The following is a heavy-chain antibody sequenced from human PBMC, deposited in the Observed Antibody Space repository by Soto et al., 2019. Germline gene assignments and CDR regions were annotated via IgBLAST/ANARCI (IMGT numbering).Heavy chain of an antibody. CDR1: GGSFSGYY. CDR3: ARGPIITIFGVALDY. CDR2: INHSGST. V-gene: IGHV4-34*01. Sequence: SETLSLTCAVYGGSFSGYYWSWIRRPPGKGLEWIGEINHSGSTNYNPSLKSRVTISVDTSKNQFSLKLSSVTAADTAVYYCARGPIITIFGVALDYWGQGTLVTVSS. D-gene: IGHD3-3*01. J-gene: IGHJ4*02.